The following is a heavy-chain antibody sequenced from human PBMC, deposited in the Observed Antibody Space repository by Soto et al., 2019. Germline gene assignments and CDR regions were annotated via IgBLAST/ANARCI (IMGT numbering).Heavy chain of an antibody. V-gene: IGHV4-59*08. J-gene: IGHJ4*02. CDR1: GGSIRSYY. CDR3: ARSYGGTLDY. Sequence: QVQLQESGPGLVKPSETLSLTCTVSGGSIRSYYWSWIRQPPGKGLEWIGYIYYSGTTNSNPSLMRRVTISVDTSKNQFSLKLSAVTAADTAVYYCARSYGGTLDYWGQGTLGTVSS. D-gene: IGHD4-17*01. CDR2: IYYSGTT.